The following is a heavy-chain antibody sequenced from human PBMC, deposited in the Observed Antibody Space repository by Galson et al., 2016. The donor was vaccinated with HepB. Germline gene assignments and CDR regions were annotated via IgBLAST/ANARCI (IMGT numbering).Heavy chain of an antibody. Sequence: QSGAEVKKPGESLKISCKGSGSSFAHYWIAWVRQMPGKGLEWMGIIYPSDSDIRYNPSFQGQVTISADKSISTAYLQWSSLTASDTAIYYCARRGGYYDLWDVSYYWYFDLWGRGTLVTVSS. CDR1: GSSFAHYW. V-gene: IGHV5-51*01. D-gene: IGHD3-3*01. CDR2: IYPSDSDI. CDR3: ARRGGYYDLWDVSYYWYFDL. J-gene: IGHJ2*01.